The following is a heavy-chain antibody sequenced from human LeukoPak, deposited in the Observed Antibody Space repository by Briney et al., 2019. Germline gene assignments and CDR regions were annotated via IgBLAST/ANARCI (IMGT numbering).Heavy chain of an antibody. D-gene: IGHD5-18*01. CDR3: TSDTVHRAVGIDY. J-gene: IGHJ4*02. CDR2: INSDGSST. Sequence: PGGSLRLSCAASGFTVTSYWMHWVRQAPGKGLVWVSRINSDGSSTSYADSVKGRFTISRDNAKNTLYLQMNSLRAEDTAVYYCTSDTVHRAVGIDYWGQGTLVTVSS. V-gene: IGHV3-74*01. CDR1: GFTVTSYW.